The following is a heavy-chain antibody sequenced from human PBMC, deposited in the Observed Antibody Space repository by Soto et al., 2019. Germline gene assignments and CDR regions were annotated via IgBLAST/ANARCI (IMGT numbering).Heavy chain of an antibody. CDR3: ARAAPRDCSGGSCYSGRDD. CDR2: INHSGST. V-gene: IGHV4-34*01. D-gene: IGHD2-15*01. J-gene: IGHJ4*02. Sequence: SETLSLTCAVYGGSFSGYYWSWIRQPPGKGLEWIGEINHSGSTNYNPSLKSRVTISVDTSKNQFSLKLSSVTAADTAVYYCARAAPRDCSGGSCYSGRDDWGQGTLVTVSS. CDR1: GGSFSGYY.